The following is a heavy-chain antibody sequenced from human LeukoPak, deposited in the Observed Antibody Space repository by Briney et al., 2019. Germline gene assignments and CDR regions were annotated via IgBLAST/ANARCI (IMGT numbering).Heavy chain of an antibody. CDR2: INPSGGST. V-gene: IGHV1-46*01. J-gene: IGHJ4*02. D-gene: IGHD6-13*01. CDR1: GYTFTSYY. CDR3: ARASSSWLPFDY. Sequence: VSVKVSCKASGYTFTSYYMHWVRQAPGQGLEWMGIINPSGGSTSYAQKFQGRVTMTRDTSTSTVYMELSSLRSEDTAVYYCARASSSWLPFDYWGQGTLVTVSS.